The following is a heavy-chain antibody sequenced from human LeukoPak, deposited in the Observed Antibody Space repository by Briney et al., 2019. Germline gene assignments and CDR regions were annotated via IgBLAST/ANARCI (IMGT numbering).Heavy chain of an antibody. CDR1: GDSVSSNSAA. J-gene: IGHJ5*02. CDR2: TYYRSKWYN. CDR3: ARDNGPAAIAIGWFDP. D-gene: IGHD2-2*01. Sequence: SQTLSLTCAISGDSVSSNSAAWNWIRQSPSRGLEWLGRTYYRSKWYNDYAVSVKSRITINPDTSKNQFSLQLNSVTPEDTAVYYCARDNGPAAIAIGWFDPWGQGTLVTVSS. V-gene: IGHV6-1*01.